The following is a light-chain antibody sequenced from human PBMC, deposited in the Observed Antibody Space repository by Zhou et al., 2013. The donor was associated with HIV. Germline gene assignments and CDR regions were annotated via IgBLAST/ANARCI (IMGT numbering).Light chain of an antibody. CDR1: QTVSSN. CDR3: QQYDSSIPT. CDR2: GAA. Sequence: EIVIWQSPATLSLSPGERATVSCRASQTVSSNLAWYQQKPGQVPRLLIYGAATRATGVPGRFSGSGSGTEFTLSISSLQTEDFAVYYCQQYDSSIPTFGQGTKVEIK. V-gene: IGKV3-15*01. J-gene: IGKJ1*01.